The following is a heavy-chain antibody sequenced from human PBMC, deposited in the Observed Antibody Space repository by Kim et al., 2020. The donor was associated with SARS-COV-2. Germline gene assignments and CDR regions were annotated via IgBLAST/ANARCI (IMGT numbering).Heavy chain of an antibody. CDR2: IWYDGSNE. V-gene: IGHV3-33*01. D-gene: IGHD2-2*02. J-gene: IGHJ4*02. CDR3: ARGYCGTATCYTGGTYFDF. Sequence: GGSLRLSCAASGFTFSTYGMHWVRQAPGKGLEWVATIWYDGSNEYYPDSVKGRFTVSRDNSKNMLYLQMNSLRAEETAVYYCARGYCGTATCYTGGTYFDFCGRGTLVTVSS. CDR1: GFTFSTYG.